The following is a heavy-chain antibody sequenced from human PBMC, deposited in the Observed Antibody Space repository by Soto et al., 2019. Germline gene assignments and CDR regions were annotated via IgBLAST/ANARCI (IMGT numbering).Heavy chain of an antibody. CDR1: GFTFSSYA. J-gene: IGHJ3*02. D-gene: IGHD1-26*01. CDR3: ARDSGATKDAFDI. CDR2: ISYDGSNK. Sequence: QVQLVESGGGVVQPGRSLRLSCAASGFTFSSYAMHWVRQAPGKGLEWVAVISYDGSNKYYADSVKGRFTISRDKSKNTRYRQMNSLRAEDTAVYYCARDSGATKDAFDIWGQGTMVTVSS. V-gene: IGHV3-30-3*01.